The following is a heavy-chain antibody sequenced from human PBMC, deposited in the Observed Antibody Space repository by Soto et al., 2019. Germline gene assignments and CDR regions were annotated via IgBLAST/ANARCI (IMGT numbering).Heavy chain of an antibody. D-gene: IGHD1-26*01. Sequence: SETLSLTCTVSGGSVSSNSYYWCWIRHPPGKGLEWIGSIYYSGSTYYNPSLKSRVTISVDTSKNQFSLKLSSVTAADTAVYYCATQEVGGSYVYTFDPWGQGTLVTVSS. J-gene: IGHJ5*02. V-gene: IGHV4-39*01. CDR1: GGSVSSNSYY. CDR2: IYYSGST. CDR3: ATQEVGGSYVYTFDP.